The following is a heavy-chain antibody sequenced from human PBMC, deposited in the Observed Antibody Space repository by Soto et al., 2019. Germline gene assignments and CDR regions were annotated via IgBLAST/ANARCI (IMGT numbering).Heavy chain of an antibody. CDR2: ISGSGGST. CDR1: GFTFSSYA. CDR3: AKSSAFTIYNWFDP. Sequence: PGGSLGLSCAASGFTFSSYAMSWFRKAPGKGLEWVSAISGSGGSTYYADSVKGRFTISRDNSKNTLYLQMNSLRAEDTAVYYCAKSSAFTIYNWFDPWAREPWSPSPQ. D-gene: IGHD2-2*01. J-gene: IGHJ5*02. V-gene: IGHV3-23*01.